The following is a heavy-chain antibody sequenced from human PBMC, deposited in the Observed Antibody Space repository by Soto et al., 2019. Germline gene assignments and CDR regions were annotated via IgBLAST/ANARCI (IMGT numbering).Heavy chain of an antibody. J-gene: IGHJ4*02. D-gene: IGHD5-12*01. CDR2: ISSNGGST. Sequence: PGGSLRLSCSASGFTFSSYAMHWVRQAPGKGLEYVSAISSNGGSTYYADSVKGRFTISRDNSKNTLYLQMSSLRAEDTAVYYCVKDRDRDGYNSGGGYYFDYWGQGTQVTVSS. V-gene: IGHV3-64D*06. CDR1: GFTFSSYA. CDR3: VKDRDRDGYNSGGGYYFDY.